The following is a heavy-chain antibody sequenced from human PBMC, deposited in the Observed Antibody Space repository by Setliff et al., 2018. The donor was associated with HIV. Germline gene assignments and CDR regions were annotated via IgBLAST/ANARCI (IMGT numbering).Heavy chain of an antibody. CDR3: ARNQGDSSGWYAGDY. D-gene: IGHD6-19*01. Sequence: ASVQVSCKASGYTFTSYPMHWVRQAPGQGLEWMGVINTSGGSAGYAEKFRGRVTMTRDTSTSTVYMDLRNLRSEDTAVYYCARNQGDSSGWYAGDYWGHGTLVTVSS. J-gene: IGHJ4*01. V-gene: IGHV1-46*01. CDR1: GYTFTSYP. CDR2: INTSGGSA.